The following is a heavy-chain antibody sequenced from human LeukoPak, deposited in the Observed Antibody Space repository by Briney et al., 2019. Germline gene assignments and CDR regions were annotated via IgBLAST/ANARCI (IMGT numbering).Heavy chain of an antibody. J-gene: IGHJ4*02. CDR2: INPNSGGT. V-gene: IGHV1-2*02. D-gene: IGHD3-22*01. CDR1: GYTFTGYY. Sequence: GASVKVSCKASGYTFTGYYMHWVRQAPGQGLEWMGWINPNSGGTNYAQKFQGRVTMTRDTSISTAYMELSRLRSDDTAVYYCARAIYDSSGLEIDYWGQGTLVTVSS. CDR3: ARAIYDSSGLEIDY.